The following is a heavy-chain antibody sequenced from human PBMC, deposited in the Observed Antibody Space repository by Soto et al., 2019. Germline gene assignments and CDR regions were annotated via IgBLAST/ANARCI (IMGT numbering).Heavy chain of an antibody. Sequence: SEASRDAFESCCMSWARHAPRQGLEWMGWISAYNGNTNYGQKFQGRVTMTTDTSTSTAYMELRRLRSDDTAVYYCARHDGNTTRVKDSWFAPWGNGTLVNVSS. CDR1: RDAFESCC. J-gene: IGHJ5*02. CDR2: ISAYNGNT. V-gene: IGHV1-18*04. CDR3: ARHDGNTTRVKDSWFAP. D-gene: IGHD1-1*01.